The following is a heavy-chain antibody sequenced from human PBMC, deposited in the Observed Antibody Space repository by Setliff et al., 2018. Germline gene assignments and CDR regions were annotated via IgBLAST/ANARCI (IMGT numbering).Heavy chain of an antibody. V-gene: IGHV4-39*07. CDR2: IYYSGIT. J-gene: IGHJ4*02. Sequence: SETLSLTCTVSGDSITSTSYYWGWIRQPPGKGLEWIGRIYYSGITYYSPSLKSRVAISVDTSKNQFSLKLSSVTAADTAVYYCARGNEYYDILTGYENYFDYWGQGTLVTVSS. CDR1: GDSITSTSYY. D-gene: IGHD3-9*01. CDR3: ARGNEYYDILTGYENYFDY.